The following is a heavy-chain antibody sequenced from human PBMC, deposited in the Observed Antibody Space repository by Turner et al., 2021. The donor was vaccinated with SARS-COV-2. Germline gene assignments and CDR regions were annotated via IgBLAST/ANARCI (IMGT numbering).Heavy chain of an antibody. V-gene: IGHV4-31*03. D-gene: IGHD3-22*01. J-gene: IGHJ5*02. CDR3: AREVFGLLRYYNWFDP. CDR2: IYYSGST. Sequence: QVQLQESGPGLVKPSQTLSLTCTVPGGPISSGNYYWSWIRQHPGKGLEWIGYIYYSGSTYYNPSLKSRVTISVDTSKNQFSLKLSSVTAADTAVYYCAREVFGLLRYYNWFDPWGQGTLVTVSS. CDR1: GGPISSGNYY.